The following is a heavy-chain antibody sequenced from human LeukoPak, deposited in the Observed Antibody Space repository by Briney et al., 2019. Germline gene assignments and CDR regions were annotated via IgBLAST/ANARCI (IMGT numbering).Heavy chain of an antibody. CDR3: ATARIMITFGGAAPRQDYDY. CDR1: GYTFTDYY. J-gene: IGHJ4*02. Sequence: ASVKISCKVSGYTFTDYYMHWVQQAPGKGLEWMGLVDPEDGETMYAEKFQGRVTITADTSTDTAYMELSSLRSEDTAVYYCATARIMITFGGAAPRQDYDYWGQGTLVTVSS. D-gene: IGHD3-16*01. V-gene: IGHV1-69-2*01. CDR2: VDPEDGET.